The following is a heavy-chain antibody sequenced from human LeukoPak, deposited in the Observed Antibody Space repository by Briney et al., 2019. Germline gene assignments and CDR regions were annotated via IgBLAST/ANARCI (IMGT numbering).Heavy chain of an antibody. CDR2: ISYDGSNK. CDR1: GFTFSSYG. Sequence: GGSLRLSCAASGFTFSSYGMHWVRQAPGKGLEWVAVISYDGSNKYYADSVKGRFTISRDNSKNTLYLQMNSLRAEDTAVYYCANDGYCSSTSCYGYYYYYMDVWGKGTTVTVSS. CDR3: ANDGYCSSTSCYGYYYYYMDV. J-gene: IGHJ6*03. V-gene: IGHV3-30*18. D-gene: IGHD2-2*01.